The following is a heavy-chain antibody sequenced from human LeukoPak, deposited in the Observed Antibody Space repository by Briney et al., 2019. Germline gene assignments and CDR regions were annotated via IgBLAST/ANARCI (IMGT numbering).Heavy chain of an antibody. J-gene: IGHJ4*02. CDR1: GDSINNYY. CDR3: ARDSDPRLGWNYEIDY. D-gene: IGHD1-7*01. Sequence: SETLSLTCTVSGDSINNYYWSWIRQPAGKGLEWIGRIYTSGSANYNPSLKSRVTMSVDTSKNQFSLKLNSVTAADTAVYYCARDSDPRLGWNYEIDYWGQGTLVTVSS. V-gene: IGHV4-4*07. CDR2: IYTSGSA.